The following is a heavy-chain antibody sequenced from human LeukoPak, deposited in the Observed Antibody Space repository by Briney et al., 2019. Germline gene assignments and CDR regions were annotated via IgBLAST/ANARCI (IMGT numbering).Heavy chain of an antibody. D-gene: IGHD6-25*01. CDR2: IRSDGSDK. CDR3: ARGPPWYFDL. J-gene: IGHJ2*01. CDR1: GFTFSSYG. Sequence: PGGSLRLSCSASGFTFSSYGMHWVRQAPGKGLEWVAFIRSDGSDKYDADSVKGRFTISRDNSKNTLYLQMNSLRAEDTAVYYCARGPPWYFDLWGRGTLSLSPQ. V-gene: IGHV3-30*02.